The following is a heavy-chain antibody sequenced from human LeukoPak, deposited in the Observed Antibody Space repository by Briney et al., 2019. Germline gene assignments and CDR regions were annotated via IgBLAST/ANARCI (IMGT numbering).Heavy chain of an antibody. J-gene: IGHJ4*02. V-gene: IGHV3-48*03. CDR3: ARVGGFGESFTRQYYFDY. CDR2: ITSSGSTI. CDR1: GFTFSYYE. D-gene: IGHD3-10*01. Sequence: PGGSLRLSCAASGFTFSYYEMNWVRQAPGKGLERVSYITSSGSTIYYADSVKGRFTISRDNAKNSLYLQMNSLRAEDTAVYYCARVGGFGESFTRQYYFDYWGQGTLVTVSS.